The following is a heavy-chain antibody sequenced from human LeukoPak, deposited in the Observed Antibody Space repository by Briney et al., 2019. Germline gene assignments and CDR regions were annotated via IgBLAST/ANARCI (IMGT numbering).Heavy chain of an antibody. V-gene: IGHV4-39*02. D-gene: IGHD5-24*01. CDR1: GGSISSSSDY. J-gene: IGHJ4*02. Sequence: SESLSLTCIVSGGSISSSSDYWGWIRQPPGKGLEWIGNVYYSGTTYYNPSLKSRVTISVHTSQNLFSLKLSSVTAADTAVYYCARDDGYNYLDYWGQGTLVTVSS. CDR2: VYYSGTT. CDR3: ARDDGYNYLDY.